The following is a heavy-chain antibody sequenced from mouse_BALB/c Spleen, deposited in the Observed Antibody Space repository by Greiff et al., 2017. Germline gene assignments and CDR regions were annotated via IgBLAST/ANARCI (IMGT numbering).Heavy chain of an antibody. CDR1: GFDFSRYW. Sequence: EVQLVESGGGLVQPGGSLNLSCAASGFDFSRYWMSWARQAPGKGQEWIGEINPGSSTINYTPSLKDKFIISRDNAKNTLYLQMSKVRSEDTALYYCARDTRGAMDYWGQGTSVTVSS. V-gene: IGHV4-2*02. J-gene: IGHJ4*01. CDR2: INPGSSTI. CDR3: ARDTRGAMDY.